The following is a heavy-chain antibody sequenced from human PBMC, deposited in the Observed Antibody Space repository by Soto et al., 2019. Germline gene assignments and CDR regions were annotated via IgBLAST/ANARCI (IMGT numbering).Heavy chain of an antibody. J-gene: IGHJ3*02. CDR2: IKSKTDGGTT. D-gene: IGHD2-21*02. V-gene: IGHV3-15*07. CDR1: GFTFSNAW. Sequence: EVQLVESGGGLVKPGGSLRLSCAASGFTFSNAWMNWVRQAPGKGLEWVGRIKSKTDGGTTDYAAPVKGRFTISRDDSKNTLYLQMNSLKTEDTAVYYCTTGIEGDCGGDCFPFDIWDQGTMVTVSS. CDR3: TTGIEGDCGGDCFPFDI.